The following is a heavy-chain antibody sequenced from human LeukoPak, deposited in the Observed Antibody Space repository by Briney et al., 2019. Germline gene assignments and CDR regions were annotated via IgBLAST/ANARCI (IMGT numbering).Heavy chain of an antibody. D-gene: IGHD4-23*01. J-gene: IGHJ4*02. Sequence: PSETLSLTCTASGASISSSSYSWGWIRQPPGKWLEWIGGVYYSGETHYNPSLKSRVTISVDVSKNQFSLKLSSVTAADTAVYYCAKTGYGGNPFDSWGQGTQVTVSS. CDR2: VYYSGET. CDR1: GASISSSSYS. V-gene: IGHV4-39*01. CDR3: AKTGYGGNPFDS.